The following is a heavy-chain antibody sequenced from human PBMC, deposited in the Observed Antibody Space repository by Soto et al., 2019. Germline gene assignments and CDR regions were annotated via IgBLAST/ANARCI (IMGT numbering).Heavy chain of an antibody. CDR3: ARGLRSGLGSGSYYKGHYYYGMDV. CDR1: GGSFSGYY. D-gene: IGHD3-10*01. J-gene: IGHJ6*02. CDR2: INHSGST. V-gene: IGHV4-34*01. Sequence: QVQLQQWGAGLLKPSETLSLTCAVYGGSFSGYYWSWIRQPPGKGLEWIGEINHSGSTNYNPSLKSRVTISVDTAKNQFSLKLSSVTAADTAVYYCARGLRSGLGSGSYYKGHYYYGMDVWGQWTTVTVSS.